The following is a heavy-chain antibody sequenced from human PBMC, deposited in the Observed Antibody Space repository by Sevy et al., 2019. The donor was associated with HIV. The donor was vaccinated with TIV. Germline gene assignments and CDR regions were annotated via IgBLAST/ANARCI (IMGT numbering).Heavy chain of an antibody. CDR1: GFTFSSYA. Sequence: GGSLRLSCAASGFTFSSYAMHWVRQAPGKGLEWVAVISYDGSNKYYADSVKGRFTISRDNSKNTLYLQMNSLRAEDTAVYYCARESEAVTVLYYFDYWGQGTLVTVSS. CDR2: ISYDGSNK. J-gene: IGHJ4*02. D-gene: IGHD6-19*01. CDR3: ARESEAVTVLYYFDY. V-gene: IGHV3-30*04.